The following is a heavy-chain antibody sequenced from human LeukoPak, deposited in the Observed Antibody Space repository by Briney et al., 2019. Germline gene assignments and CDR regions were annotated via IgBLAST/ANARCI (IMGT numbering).Heavy chain of an antibody. Sequence: GGSLRLSCAASGFTFSSYWMHWVRQAPGKGLVWVSRINSDGSSTSYADSVKGRFTISRDNAKNTLYLQMNSLRAEDTAVYYCAREGLETDAFDIWGLGTMVTVSS. V-gene: IGHV3-74*01. CDR2: INSDGSST. CDR1: GFTFSSYW. J-gene: IGHJ3*02. CDR3: AREGLETDAFDI.